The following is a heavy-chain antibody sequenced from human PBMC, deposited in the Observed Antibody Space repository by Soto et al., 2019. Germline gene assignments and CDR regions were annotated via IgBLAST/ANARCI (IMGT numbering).Heavy chain of an antibody. Sequence: QVQLQESGPGLLKPSQTLSLTCTVSGGSISSGGYYWIWIRQHPGKALEWIGYIYYSGSTYYNPSLKRRVTISVDTSKKQFSLKLSSVTAADTAVYYCARVWRGPAAIYYYYGMDVWGQGTTVTVSS. D-gene: IGHD2-2*01. CDR3: ARVWRGPAAIYYYYGMDV. V-gene: IGHV4-31*03. CDR1: GGSISSGGYY. J-gene: IGHJ6*02. CDR2: IYYSGST.